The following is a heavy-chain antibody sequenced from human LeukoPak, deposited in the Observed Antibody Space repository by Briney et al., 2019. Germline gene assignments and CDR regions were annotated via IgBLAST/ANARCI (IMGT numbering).Heavy chain of an antibody. CDR3: ARAYDSTFPHYYYMDV. D-gene: IGHD3-22*01. V-gene: IGHV3-74*01. J-gene: IGHJ6*03. Sequence: GGSLRLSCVASGFTFSSYWMHWVRQAPGKGLLWVSRINSDGSSTSYADSVKGRFTVSRDNAKNTLYLQVNSLRAEDTAVYYCARAYDSTFPHYYYMDVWGKGTTVTISS. CDR2: INSDGSST. CDR1: GFTFSSYW.